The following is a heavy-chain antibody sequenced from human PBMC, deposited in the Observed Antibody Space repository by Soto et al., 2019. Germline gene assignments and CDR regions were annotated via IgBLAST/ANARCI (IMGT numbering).Heavy chain of an antibody. CDR3: ATRDISSGWSRDYYYYYGMDV. J-gene: IGHJ6*02. D-gene: IGHD6-19*01. Sequence: SVKVSCKASGGTLSSYAISWVRQAPGQGLEWMGGIIPIFGTANYAQKFQGRVTITADESTSTAYMELSSLRSEDTAVYYCATRDISSGWSRDYYYYYGMDVWGQGTTVTVSS. CDR1: GGTLSSYA. V-gene: IGHV1-69*13. CDR2: IIPIFGTA.